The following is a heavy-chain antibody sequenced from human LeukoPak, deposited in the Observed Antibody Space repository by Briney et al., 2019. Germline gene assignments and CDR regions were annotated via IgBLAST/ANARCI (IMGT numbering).Heavy chain of an antibody. CDR1: GFTVSSNY. Sequence: PGGSLRLSCAASGFTVSSNYMTWIRQAPGKGLEWVSTIYSGGSTYYVDSVKGRFTISRDSSMNTLYLQMSSLRDDDTAVYYCARDQGGEYSSSWFDFWGQGTLVTVSS. J-gene: IGHJ4*02. D-gene: IGHD6-13*01. CDR3: ARDQGGEYSSSWFDF. CDR2: IYSGGST. V-gene: IGHV3-66*01.